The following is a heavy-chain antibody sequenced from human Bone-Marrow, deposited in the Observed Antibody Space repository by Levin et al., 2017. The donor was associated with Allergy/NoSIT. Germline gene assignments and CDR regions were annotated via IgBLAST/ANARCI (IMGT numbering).Heavy chain of an antibody. CDR3: VRDGGYQLLPLLSYFDY. CDR1: GYSIRSAYY. J-gene: IGHJ4*01. Sequence: SETLSLTCSVSGYSIRSAYYWGWIRQTPGKGLEWIGSVFHTGTTSYNPSLQSRVTMSRDTSKNHFSLQLRSVNAADTAIYYCVRDGGYQLLPLLSYFDYWGQGVLVTVSS. CDR2: VFHTGTT. D-gene: IGHD1-26*01. V-gene: IGHV4-38-2*02.